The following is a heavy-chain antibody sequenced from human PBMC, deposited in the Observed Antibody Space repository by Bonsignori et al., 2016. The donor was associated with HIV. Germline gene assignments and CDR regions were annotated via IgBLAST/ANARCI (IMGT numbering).Heavy chain of an antibody. V-gene: IGHV4-34*01. J-gene: IGHJ3*02. D-gene: IGHD3-9*01. Sequence: WIRQPPGKGLEWIGEINHSGSTNYDPSLKSRVTISVDTSKNQFSLKLSSVTAADTAVYYCARGHPPDYDILTGYPKGGDAFDIWGQGTMVTVSS. CDR3: ARGHPPDYDILTGYPKGGDAFDI. CDR2: INHSGST.